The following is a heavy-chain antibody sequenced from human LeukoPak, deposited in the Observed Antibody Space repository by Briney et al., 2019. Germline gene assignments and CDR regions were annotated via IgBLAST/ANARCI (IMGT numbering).Heavy chain of an antibody. CDR3: AKGRSYSYTAHPFDY. Sequence: PGRSLRLSCAASGFTFDDYAMHWVRQAPGKGLEWVSGISWNSGSIGYVDSVKGRFTISRDSAKSSLYLQMNSLRAEDKAVYYCAKGRSYSYTAHPFDYWGQGTLVTVSS. J-gene: IGHJ4*02. CDR1: GFTFDDYA. V-gene: IGHV3-9*01. D-gene: IGHD1-26*01. CDR2: ISWNSGSI.